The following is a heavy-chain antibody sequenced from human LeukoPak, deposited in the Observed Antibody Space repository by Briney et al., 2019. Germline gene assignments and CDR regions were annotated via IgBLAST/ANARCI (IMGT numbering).Heavy chain of an antibody. V-gene: IGHV3-23*01. CDR1: GFTFSSYA. J-gene: IGHJ6*02. CDR2: VSGSDDRT. Sequence: PGGSLRLSCAASGFTFSSYAMSWVRQAPGKGLEWVSGVSGSDDRTYYADSVKGRFTISRDNSKNTLYLQMNSLRAEDTAVYYCAKSRVECSGGSCGYGMDVWGQGTTVTVS. CDR3: AKSRVECSGGSCGYGMDV. D-gene: IGHD2-15*01.